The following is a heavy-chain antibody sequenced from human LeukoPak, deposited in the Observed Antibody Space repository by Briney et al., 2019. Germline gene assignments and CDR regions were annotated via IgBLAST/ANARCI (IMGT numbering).Heavy chain of an antibody. CDR3: AKEKVASTLRYYDN. D-gene: IGHD2/OR15-2a*01. J-gene: IGHJ4*02. CDR1: GFTFSIYW. V-gene: IGHV3-7*01. CDR2: IKQDGSEK. Sequence: GGSLRLSCAASGFTFSIYWMSWVRQAPGKGLEWVANIKQDGSEKYYVDSVKGRFNISRDNSKNTLYVQMNSLRAEDTAVYYCAKEKVASTLRYYDNWGQGTLVSVCS.